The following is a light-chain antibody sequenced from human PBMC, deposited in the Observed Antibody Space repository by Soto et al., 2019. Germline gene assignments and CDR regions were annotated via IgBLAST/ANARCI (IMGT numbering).Light chain of an antibody. CDR1: QDITNY. Sequence: DIQMTHSASSLSVSLRPRATITCQASQDITNYVNWYQQKPGKAPKLLIFDASTLKTGVPSRFSGSGSGTDFSFSISSLHPEDIATYYCQQSNDLVSFGQGTRLEIK. CDR3: QQSNDLVS. J-gene: IGKJ5*01. V-gene: IGKV1-33*01. CDR2: DAS.